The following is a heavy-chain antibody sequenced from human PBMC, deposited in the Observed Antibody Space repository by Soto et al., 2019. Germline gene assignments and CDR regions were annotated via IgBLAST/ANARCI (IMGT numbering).Heavy chain of an antibody. D-gene: IGHD6-19*01. Sequence: QVQLVESGGGVVQPGRSLRLSCAASGFTFSSYGMHWVRQAPGKGLEWVAVISYDGSNKYYADSVKGRFTISRDNSKNTLYLKMTSLRAEDTAVYYCAIYSSGWYPLDYWGQGTLVTVSS. CDR3: AIYSSGWYPLDY. CDR1: GFTFSSYG. CDR2: ISYDGSNK. V-gene: IGHV3-30*03. J-gene: IGHJ4*02.